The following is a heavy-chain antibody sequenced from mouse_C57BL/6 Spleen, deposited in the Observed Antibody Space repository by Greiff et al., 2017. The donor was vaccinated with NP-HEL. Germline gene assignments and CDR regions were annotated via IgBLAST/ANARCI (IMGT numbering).Heavy chain of an antibody. V-gene: IGHV1-69*01. CDR3: ARGIITTAPFAY. Sequence: QVQLQQPGAALVMPGASVKLSCKASGYPFTSYWMHWVKQRPGQGLEWIGEIVPSDSSTNYNQKFKGKSTLTVDKSSSTAYMQLSSLTSEDSAVYYCARGIITTAPFAYWGQGTLVTVSA. CDR2: IVPSDSST. D-gene: IGHD1-1*01. CDR1: GYPFTSYW. J-gene: IGHJ3*01.